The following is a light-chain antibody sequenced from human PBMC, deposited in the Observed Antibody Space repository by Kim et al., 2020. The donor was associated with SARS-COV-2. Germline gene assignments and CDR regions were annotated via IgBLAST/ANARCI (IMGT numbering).Light chain of an antibody. CDR1: QSVSSN. V-gene: IGKV3-15*01. CDR3: QQYNNPPWT. CDR2: GAS. Sequence: VSPGDRATRSCRASQSVSSNLAWYQQKPGQAPRLLIYGASTRATGIPARFSGSGSGTEFTLTISSLQSEDFAVYYCQQYNNPPWTFGQGTKVDIK. J-gene: IGKJ1*01.